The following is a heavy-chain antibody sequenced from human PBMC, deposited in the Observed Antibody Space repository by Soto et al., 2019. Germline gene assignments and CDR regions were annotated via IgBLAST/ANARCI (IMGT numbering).Heavy chain of an antibody. CDR1: GGSFSGYY. CDR3: ARAPTRGYGPFFGRYAYGLDD. Sequence: DTLSLTCAVYGGSFSGYYCTWIRQPPGKGLEWIGEIKQSGITNHNPSLKSRLTISMDTSKNQFSLKLNSVTAADTAVYYCARAPTRGYGPFFGRYAYGLDDWGQGTTVTVSS. J-gene: IGHJ6*02. V-gene: IGHV4-34*01. D-gene: IGHD5-18*01. CDR2: IKQSGIT.